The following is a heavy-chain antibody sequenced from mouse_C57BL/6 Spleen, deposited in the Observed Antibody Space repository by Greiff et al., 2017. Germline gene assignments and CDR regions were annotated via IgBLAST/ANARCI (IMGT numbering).Heavy chain of an antibody. V-gene: IGHV1-15*01. J-gene: IGHJ1*03. D-gene: IGHD1-1*01. CDR1: GYTFTDYE. Sequence: QVQLQQSGAELVRPGASVTLSCKASGYTFTDYEMHWVKQTPVHGLEWIGAIDPETGGTAYNQKFKGKAILTADKSSSTAYMELRSLTAEDSAVSYWTRGCITTVVDRRYFDVWGTGTTVTVSS. CDR2: IDPETGGT. CDR3: TRGCITTVVDRRYFDV.